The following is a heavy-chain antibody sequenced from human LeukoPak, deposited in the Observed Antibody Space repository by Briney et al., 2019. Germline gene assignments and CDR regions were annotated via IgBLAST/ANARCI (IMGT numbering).Heavy chain of an antibody. J-gene: IGHJ4*02. V-gene: IGHV3-64*02. Sequence: PGGSLRLSCAASGFTFSTYAMHWVRQAPGKGLEYVSAISTNGDSTYYADSVKGRSTISRDNSKNTLYLQMDSLGAEDTALYYCASSRYTTRLFDYWGQGTLVTVSS. CDR3: ASSRYTTRLFDY. D-gene: IGHD1-14*01. CDR2: ISTNGDST. CDR1: GFTFSTYA.